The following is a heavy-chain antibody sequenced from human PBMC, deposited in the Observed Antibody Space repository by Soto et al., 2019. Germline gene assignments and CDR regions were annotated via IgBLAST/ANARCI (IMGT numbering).Heavy chain of an antibody. CDR3: ERDPCDGAIDY. D-gene: IGHD2-21*01. CDR1: GFNFGASW. Sequence: EVQLMESGGGLVQPGGSLRLSCAASGFNFGASWMAWVRQAPGKGLEWVADIKQDGSEKNYVDSVMGRDTTSRDDAKNSLYLQMNSLRLEDTAVYYCERDPCDGAIDYWGMGTLVSVSS. V-gene: IGHV3-7*01. J-gene: IGHJ4*02. CDR2: IKQDGSEK.